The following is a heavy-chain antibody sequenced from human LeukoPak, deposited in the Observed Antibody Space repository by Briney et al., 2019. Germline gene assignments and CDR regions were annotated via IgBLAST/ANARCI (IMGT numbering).Heavy chain of an antibody. CDR2: INPSGGST. CDR1: GYTFASYY. D-gene: IGHD1-26*01. Sequence: ASVKVSCKSSGYTFASYYMHWVRQAPGQGLEWMGIINPSGGSTSYAQKFQGRVTMTRDTSTSTVYMELSSLRSEDTAVYYCAREDIVGAVDYWGQGTLVTVSS. V-gene: IGHV1-46*01. CDR3: AREDIVGAVDY. J-gene: IGHJ4*02.